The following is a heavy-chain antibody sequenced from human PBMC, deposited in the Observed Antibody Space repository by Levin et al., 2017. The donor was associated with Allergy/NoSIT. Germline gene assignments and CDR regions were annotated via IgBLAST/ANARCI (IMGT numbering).Heavy chain of an antibody. Sequence: LSLPCAGSGFTFRTYSLNWVRQAPGKGLEWVSSISSTGDYVFYADSVKGRFTFSRDNARTSLYLQMNSLRAEDTAVYYCARIKFGANGMDVWGQGTTVTVSS. CDR1: GFTFRTYS. J-gene: IGHJ6*02. CDR2: ISSTGDYV. CDR3: ARIKFGANGMDV. V-gene: IGHV3-21*01. D-gene: IGHD3-10*01.